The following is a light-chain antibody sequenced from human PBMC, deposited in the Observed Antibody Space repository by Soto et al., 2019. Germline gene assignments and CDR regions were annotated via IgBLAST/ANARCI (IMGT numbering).Light chain of an antibody. CDR3: QQLNSYPPD. Sequence: QLTQSKSSLSASVGDRVTITCRASQGISSSLAWYQQNPGKAPKLLIYAASTLQSGVPSRFSGSGSGTDFTLTISSLQPEDFATYFCQQLNSYPPDFGGGTKVDIK. J-gene: IGKJ4*01. CDR2: AAS. CDR1: QGISSS. V-gene: IGKV1-9*01.